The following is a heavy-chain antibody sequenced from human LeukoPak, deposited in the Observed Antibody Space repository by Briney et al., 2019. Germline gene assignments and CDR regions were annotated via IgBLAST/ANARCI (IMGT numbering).Heavy chain of an antibody. CDR3: ARDRYSSSYENYYFEY. V-gene: IGHV1-46*01. CDR2: INPSGGST. CDR1: GYTFTRYC. D-gene: IGHD6-6*01. Sequence: ASVKVSCKASGYTFTRYCMHWVRQAPGQGLEWMGIINPSGGSTNYAQKFEGRVTMTRDTSTSTVYMELSSLRSEDTAVYYCARDRYSSSYENYYFEYWGQGTLVAVSS. J-gene: IGHJ4*02.